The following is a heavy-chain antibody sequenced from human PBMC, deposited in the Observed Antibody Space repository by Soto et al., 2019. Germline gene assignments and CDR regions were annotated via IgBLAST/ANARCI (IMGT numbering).Heavy chain of an antibody. CDR1: GGSISSYY. J-gene: IGHJ4*02. D-gene: IGHD3-16*02. CDR2: IYYSGST. V-gene: IGHV4-59*08. Sequence: SETLSLTCTVSGGSISSYYWSWIRQPPGKGLEWIGYIYYSGSTNYNPSLKSRVTISVDTSKNQFSLKLSSVTAADTAVYYCARLMITFGGVIVFDYWGQGTLVTVSS. CDR3: ARLMITFGGVIVFDY.